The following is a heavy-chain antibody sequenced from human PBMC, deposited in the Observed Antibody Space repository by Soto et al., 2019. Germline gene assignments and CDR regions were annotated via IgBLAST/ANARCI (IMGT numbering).Heavy chain of an antibody. V-gene: IGHV4-59*01. Sequence: LTCTVSNGSISTYYWTWVRQPPGKGLEWIGYVYYSGSSNYNPSLKSRVGMSIDTSKNQFSLELKSVTAADTATYYCVRDYLLAGFDTWGQGILVTVSS. CDR1: NGSISTYY. CDR3: VRDYLLAGFDT. D-gene: IGHD6-19*01. J-gene: IGHJ5*02. CDR2: VYYSGSS.